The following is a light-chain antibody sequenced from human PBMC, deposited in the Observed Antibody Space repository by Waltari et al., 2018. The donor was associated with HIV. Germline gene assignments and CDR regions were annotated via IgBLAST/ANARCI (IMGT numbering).Light chain of an antibody. CDR2: AVT. CDR3: SSYGDSLRVL. J-gene: IGLJ3*02. CDR1: SSDIGAYDS. Sequence: QSALTQPPSASGSLGQSVTISCTGSSSDIGAYDSVSWFQQHPRSAPKLLLYAVTRRPSTVSYRFSGSRSGSTAVLTVAGLQPDDEATYFCSSYGDSLRVLFGGGTNVTVL. V-gene: IGLV2-8*01.